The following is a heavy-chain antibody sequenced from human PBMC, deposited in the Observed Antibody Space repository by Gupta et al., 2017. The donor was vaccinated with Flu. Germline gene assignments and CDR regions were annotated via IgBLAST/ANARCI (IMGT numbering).Heavy chain of an antibody. CDR2: FDPEDGET. J-gene: IGHJ4*02. Sequence: QVQLVQSGADVKKPGASVKVSCKVSGYTLTDLSMHWVRQAPGKGLEWMGGFDPEDGETIYAQKFQGRVTMTEDTSTDTAYMELSSLRSEDTAVYYCASRRDGYNFDRSLDYWCQGTLVTVSS. CDR1: GYTLTDLS. CDR3: ASRRDGYNFDRSLDY. V-gene: IGHV1-24*01. D-gene: IGHD5-24*01.